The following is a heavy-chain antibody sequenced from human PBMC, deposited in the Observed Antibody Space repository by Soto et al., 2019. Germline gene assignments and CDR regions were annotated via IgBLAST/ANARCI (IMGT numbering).Heavy chain of an antibody. CDR3: ARGRYGDY. J-gene: IGHJ4*02. CDR2: ISAHSGNT. D-gene: IGHD1-1*01. V-gene: IGHV1-18*01. Sequence: QVHLVQSGAEVKKPGASVKVSCKGSGYAFTTYGITWVRQAPGQGLEWMGWISAHSGNTNYAQKLQGRVTVTRDTSTRTAYMELRSLRSDATAVYYCARGRYGDYWGQGALVTVSS. CDR1: GYAFTTYG.